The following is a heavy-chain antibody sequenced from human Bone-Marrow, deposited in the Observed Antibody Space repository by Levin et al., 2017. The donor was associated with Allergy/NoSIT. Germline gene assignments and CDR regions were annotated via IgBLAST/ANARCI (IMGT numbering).Heavy chain of an antibody. CDR3: ARNRDWGGEDAFDY. J-gene: IGHJ4*02. CDR1: GYSFRSYG. D-gene: IGHD2-21*01. Sequence: PGGSLRLSCVASGYSFRSYGMHWVRQAPGKGLEWVASIWFDTSKSSYEDSVKGRFTISRDNSRNTLFLQMNGLKDEDTGIYYCARNRDWGGEDAFDYWGQGTRVTVSS. V-gene: IGHV3-33*04. CDR2: IWFDTSKS.